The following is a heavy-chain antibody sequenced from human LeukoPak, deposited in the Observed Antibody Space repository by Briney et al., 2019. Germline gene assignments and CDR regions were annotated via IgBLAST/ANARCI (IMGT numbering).Heavy chain of an antibody. V-gene: IGHV3-30-3*01. D-gene: IGHD3-22*01. J-gene: IGHJ4*02. CDR3: ARPNYYDSSGYYSPPGY. CDR1: GFTFSSYA. Sequence: PGGSLRLSCAASGFTFSSYAMHWVRQALGKGLEWVAVISYDRSNKYYADSVKGRFTISRDNSKNTLYLQMNSLRAEDTAVYYCARPNYYDSSGYYSPPGYWGQGTLVTVSS. CDR2: ISYDRSNK.